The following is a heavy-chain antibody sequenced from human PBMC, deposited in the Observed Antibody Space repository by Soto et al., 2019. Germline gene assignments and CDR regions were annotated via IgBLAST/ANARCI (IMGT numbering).Heavy chain of an antibody. CDR2: IIPIFGTA. D-gene: IGHD2-15*01. Sequence: QVQLVQSGAEVKKPGSSVKVSCKASGGTFSSYAISWVRQAPGQGLEWMGGIIPIFGTANYAQKFQGRVTIAAEAYTRXVYXEXGSLRSEDTDVYYCASDTRYCFCTGCQPDYASGMDGWGQGTTVTVSS. J-gene: IGHJ6*02. CDR3: ASDTRYCFCTGCQPDYASGMDG. CDR1: GGTFSSYA. V-gene: IGHV1-69*12.